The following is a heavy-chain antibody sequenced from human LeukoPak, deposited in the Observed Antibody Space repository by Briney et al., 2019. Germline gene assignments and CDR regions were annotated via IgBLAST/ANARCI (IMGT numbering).Heavy chain of an antibody. CDR3: AKARGSGWYRNYYFDY. Sequence: GGSLRLSCAASGFTFSSYAMSWVRQAPGKGLEWVSAISGSGGSTYYADSVKGRFTISRDNSKNTLYLQMNSLRAEDTAVYYCAKARGSGWYRNYYFDYWGQGTLVTVSS. J-gene: IGHJ4*02. V-gene: IGHV3-23*01. D-gene: IGHD6-13*01. CDR2: ISGSGGST. CDR1: GFTFSSYA.